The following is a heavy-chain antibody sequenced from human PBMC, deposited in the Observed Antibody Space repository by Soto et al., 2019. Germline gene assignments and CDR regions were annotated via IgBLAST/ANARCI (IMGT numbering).Heavy chain of an antibody. Sequence: QVQLVQSGAEVKKPGSSVKVPCKASGGTFSRYGISWVRQAPGQGLEWMGGIIPRVGTTNYAQKFQGRVTITADESTTTAYMELSSLRSEDTAVYYCARLDSSGWYVAMDGWCQGATVIVSS. CDR2: IIPRVGTT. CDR1: GGTFSRYG. D-gene: IGHD6-19*01. V-gene: IGHV1-69*01. CDR3: ARLDSSGWYVAMDG. J-gene: IGHJ6*02.